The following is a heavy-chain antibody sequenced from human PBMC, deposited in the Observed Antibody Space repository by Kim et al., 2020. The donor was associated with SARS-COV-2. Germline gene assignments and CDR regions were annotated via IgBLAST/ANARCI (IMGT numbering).Heavy chain of an antibody. CDR3: ARGPLVGATSRYFQH. J-gene: IGHJ1*01. CDR1: GFTLSNYG. Sequence: GGSLRLSCTASGFTLSNYGMHWVRQAPGKGLEWVAVISYDGSNQYYGDSVKGRFTISRDNSKKTLYLQMNSLRAEDTAVYYCARGPLVGATSRYFQHWGQGTLVTVSS. V-gene: IGHV3-33*01. CDR2: ISYDGSNQ. D-gene: IGHD1-26*01.